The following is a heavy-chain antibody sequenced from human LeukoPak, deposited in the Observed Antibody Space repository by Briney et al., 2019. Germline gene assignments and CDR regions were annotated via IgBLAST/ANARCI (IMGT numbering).Heavy chain of an antibody. Sequence: ASVKVSCKASGYTFTSYYMHWVRQAPGQGLEWMGIINPSGGSTSYAQKFQGRVTMTRDMSTSTVYMELSSLRSEDTAVYYCARVRYYYGSGKTGFDYWGQGTLVTVSS. V-gene: IGHV1-46*01. CDR1: GYTFTSYY. D-gene: IGHD3-10*01. CDR3: ARVRYYYGSGKTGFDY. CDR2: INPSGGST. J-gene: IGHJ4*02.